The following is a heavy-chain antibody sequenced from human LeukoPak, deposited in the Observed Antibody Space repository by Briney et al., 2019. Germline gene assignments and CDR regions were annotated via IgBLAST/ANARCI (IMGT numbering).Heavy chain of an antibody. Sequence: ASVKVSCKVFGYTLTELSMHWVRQAPGKGLEWMGGFDPEDGETIYAQKFQGRVTMTEDTSTDTAYMELSSLRSEDTAVYYCATGYYDSSGYYSSDYWGQGTLVTVSS. CDR2: FDPEDGET. J-gene: IGHJ4*02. V-gene: IGHV1-24*01. CDR3: ATGYYDSSGYYSSDY. D-gene: IGHD3-22*01. CDR1: GYTLTELS.